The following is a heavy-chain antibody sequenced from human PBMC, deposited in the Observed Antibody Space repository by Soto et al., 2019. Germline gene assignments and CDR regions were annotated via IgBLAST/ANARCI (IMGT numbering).Heavy chain of an antibody. D-gene: IGHD6-13*01. V-gene: IGHV4-34*01. CDR3: ARGLYSSSWYSHRPYHFDY. CDR1: GGSFSGYY. CDR2: INHSGST. J-gene: IGHJ4*02. Sequence: QVQLQQWGAGLLKPSETLSLTCAVYGGSFSGYYWSWIRQPPGKGLEWIGEINHSGSTNYNPSLKSRVTISVDTSKNQFSLKLSSVTAADTAVYYCARGLYSSSWYSHRPYHFDYWGQGTLVTVSS.